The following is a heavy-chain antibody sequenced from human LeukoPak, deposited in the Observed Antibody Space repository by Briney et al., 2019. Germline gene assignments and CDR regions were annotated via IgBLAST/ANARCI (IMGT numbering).Heavy chain of an antibody. CDR1: AFTFDEYA. CDR3: AKSRLESYYMDV. J-gene: IGHJ6*03. CDR2: ISWDGAGT. Sequence: GGSLRLSCAASAFTFDEYAMHWVRQAPGKGLEWVSLISWDGAGTYYADSVRGRFTISRDNSKKSLYLQMNSLRPEDTALYYCAKSRLESYYMDVWGKGTTVTVSS. D-gene: IGHD1-1*01. V-gene: IGHV3-43D*04.